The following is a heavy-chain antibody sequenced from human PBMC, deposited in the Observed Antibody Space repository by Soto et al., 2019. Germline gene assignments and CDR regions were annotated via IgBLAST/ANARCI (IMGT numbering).Heavy chain of an antibody. D-gene: IGHD3-22*01. CDR3: ARCYDSSGYNWFDP. CDR1: DGSISSGGYY. CDR2: IYYSGST. Sequence: LCDGSISSGGYYWSWIRQHPGKGLEWIGYIYYSGSTYYNPSLKSRVTISVDTSKNQFSLKLSSVTAADTAVYYCARCYDSSGYNWFDPWGQGTLVTVSS. J-gene: IGHJ5*02. V-gene: IGHV4-31*02.